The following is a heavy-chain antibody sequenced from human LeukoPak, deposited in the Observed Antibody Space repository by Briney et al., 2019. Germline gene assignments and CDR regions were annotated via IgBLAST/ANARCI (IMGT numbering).Heavy chain of an antibody. Sequence: PSETLSLTCAVSGGSISSGGYSWSWIRQPPGKGLEWIGYIYHSGSTYYNPSLKSRVTISVDRSKNQFSLKLSSVTAADTAVYYCARVPKGNLNFDYWGQGTLVTVSS. J-gene: IGHJ4*02. CDR2: IYHSGST. CDR3: ARVPKGNLNFDY. CDR1: GGSISSGGYS. V-gene: IGHV4-30-2*01.